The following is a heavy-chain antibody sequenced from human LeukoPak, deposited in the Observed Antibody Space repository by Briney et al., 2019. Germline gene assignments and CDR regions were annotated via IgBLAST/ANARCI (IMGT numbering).Heavy chain of an antibody. V-gene: IGHV1-2*06. Sequence: HRASVKVSCKASGYTFTGYHMHWVRQAPGQGLEWMGRINPNSGDTNYAQKFQGRVTMTRDTSISTAYVELSRLRSDDTAVYYCARDYCSSTSCLFGYWGQGTLVTVSS. CDR2: INPNSGDT. CDR1: GYTFTGYH. CDR3: ARDYCSSTSCLFGY. D-gene: IGHD2-2*01. J-gene: IGHJ4*02.